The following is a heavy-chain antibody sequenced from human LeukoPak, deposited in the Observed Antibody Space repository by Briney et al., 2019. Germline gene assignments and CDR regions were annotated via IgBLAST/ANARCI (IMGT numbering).Heavy chain of an antibody. Sequence: SETLSLTCVVSGGSISPYYWSWIRQFPGEGLEWSGYIDPSGSASYNPSPKSRVTISADTSKNQFSLRLSSVTAAATAVYYCARARTLYSNYDYWGQGILVTVSS. CDR1: GGSISPYY. V-gene: IGHV4-59*01. CDR3: ARARTLYSNYDY. J-gene: IGHJ4*02. CDR2: IDPSGSA. D-gene: IGHD4-11*01.